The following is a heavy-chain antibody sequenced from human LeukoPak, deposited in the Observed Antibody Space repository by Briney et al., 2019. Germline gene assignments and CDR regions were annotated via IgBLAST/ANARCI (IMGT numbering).Heavy chain of an antibody. Sequence: RSGGSLRLSCAASGFTFSNFGMHWVRQAPGKGLEWVSSISGSGGSTHCADSVKGRFTISRDNSKNMLYLQMNSLRAEDTAVYYCAKERVSCWGQGTLVTVSS. D-gene: IGHD6-6*01. CDR2: ISGSGGST. CDR1: GFTFSNFG. V-gene: IGHV3-23*01. CDR3: AKERVSC. J-gene: IGHJ4*02.